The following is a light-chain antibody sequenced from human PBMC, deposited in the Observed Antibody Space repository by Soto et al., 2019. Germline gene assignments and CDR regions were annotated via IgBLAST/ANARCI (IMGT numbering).Light chain of an antibody. CDR3: QQYWTWPSYT. V-gene: IGKV3-15*01. Sequence: VIVTQSPATLSVSPGEKATLFCRASRNVTSHFAWYQQKSGQPPRLLIYDASTRATDVPARFSGSGSGTEFTLTISSLQSEDFAIYYCQQYWTWPSYTFGQGTKVDIK. CDR1: RNVTSH. CDR2: DAS. J-gene: IGKJ2*01.